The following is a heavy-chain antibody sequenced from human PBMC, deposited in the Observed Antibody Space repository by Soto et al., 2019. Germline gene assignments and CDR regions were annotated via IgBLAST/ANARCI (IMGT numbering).Heavy chain of an antibody. J-gene: IGHJ3*01. CDR1: GGTFSSYA. V-gene: IGHV1-69*01. D-gene: IGHD3-16*01. CDR2: IIPIFGTA. CDR3: ARDTERATLWGNALGM. Sequence: QVQLVQSGAEVKKPGSSVKVSCKASGGTFSSYAISWVRQAPGQGLEWMGGIIPIFGTANYAQKFQGRVTSAADESTTTDYRGLSSRRSEDTAVYYGARDTERATLWGNALGMGGQGTMVPASS.